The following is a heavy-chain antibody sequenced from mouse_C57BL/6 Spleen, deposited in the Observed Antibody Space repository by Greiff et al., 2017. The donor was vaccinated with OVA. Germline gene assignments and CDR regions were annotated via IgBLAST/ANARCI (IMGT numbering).Heavy chain of an antibody. CDR3: ARDWIYDGSSYAMDY. CDR2: ISDGGSYT. J-gene: IGHJ4*01. D-gene: IGHD2-3*01. CDR1: GFTFSSYA. V-gene: IGHV5-4*01. Sequence: EVHLVESGGGLVKPGGSLKLSCAASGFTFSSYAMSWVRQTPEQRLEWVATISDGGSYTYYPDNVKGRFTISRDNAKNNRYLQMSHLKSEDTAMYYCARDWIYDGSSYAMDYWGQGTSVTVSS.